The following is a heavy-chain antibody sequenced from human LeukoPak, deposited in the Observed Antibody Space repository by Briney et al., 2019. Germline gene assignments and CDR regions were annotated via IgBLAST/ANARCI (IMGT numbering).Heavy chain of an antibody. CDR2: IYTSGST. V-gene: IGHV4-4*07. J-gene: IGHJ6*02. D-gene: IGHD2-2*02. CDR1: GDSISNYY. CDR3: VRWCSTTSCYNNYGMDV. Sequence: PSETLSLTCTVSGDSISNYYWSWIRQPAGKGLEWIGRIYTSGSTNYNPSLKSRVTMSVDTSKNQFSLKLSSVTAADTAVYYCVRWCSTTSCYNNYGMDVWGQGITVTVSS.